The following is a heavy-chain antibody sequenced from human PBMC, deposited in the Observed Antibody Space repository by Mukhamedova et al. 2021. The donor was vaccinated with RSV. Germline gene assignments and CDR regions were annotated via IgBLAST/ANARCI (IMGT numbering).Heavy chain of an antibody. J-gene: IGHJ6*03. Sequence: IGSISYSGSTYYNPSLKSRVTIPVDTSKNQFSLKLSSVTAADTAVYYCARVPRDIVVVPAATRPRYYYYYMDVWGRGTTVTVSS. V-gene: IGHV4-39*01. CDR3: ARVPRDIVVVPAATRPRYYYYYMDV. CDR2: ISYSGST. D-gene: IGHD2-2*01.